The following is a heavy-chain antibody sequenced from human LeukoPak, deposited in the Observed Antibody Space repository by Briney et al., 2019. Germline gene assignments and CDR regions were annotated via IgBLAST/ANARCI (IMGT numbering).Heavy chain of an antibody. D-gene: IGHD1-26*01. CDR3: ASEHSGNYYRPFDY. Sequence: GGSLRLSCAASGFTFSGYSMNWVRQAPGKGLEWVSSISSSSSYIYYADSVKGRFTISRDNAKNSLYLQMSSLRAEDTAVYYCASEHSGNYYRPFDYWGQGTLVTVSS. V-gene: IGHV3-21*01. CDR2: ISSSSSYI. CDR1: GFTFSGYS. J-gene: IGHJ4*02.